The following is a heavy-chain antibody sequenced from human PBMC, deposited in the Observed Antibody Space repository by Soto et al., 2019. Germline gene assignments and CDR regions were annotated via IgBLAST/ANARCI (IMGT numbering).Heavy chain of an antibody. D-gene: IGHD3-3*01. Sequence: SETLSLTCTVSGDSVSGVGFHWAWLRRPPGKGLEWIGYLYNGGSTYYRPSLESRMHMSLDATRNRYSLRLTSVTAADTAVHFCATAPVGLDTISYFDYWGQGKLVT. CDR3: ATAPVGLDTISYFDY. CDR1: GDSVSGVGFH. J-gene: IGHJ4*02. CDR2: LYNGGST. V-gene: IGHV4-30-4*01.